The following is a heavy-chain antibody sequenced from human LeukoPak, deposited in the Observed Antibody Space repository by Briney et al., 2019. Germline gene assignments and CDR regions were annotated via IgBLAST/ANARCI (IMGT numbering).Heavy chain of an antibody. CDR3: AGPKRSGSYYPFDY. CDR2: IYSGGST. V-gene: IGHV3-53*01. CDR1: GFTVSSNY. J-gene: IGHJ4*02. Sequence: GGSLRLSCAASGFTVSSNYMSWVRQAPGKGLEWVSVIYSGGSTYYADSVKGRFTISRDNSKNTLYLQMNSLRAEDTAVYYCAGPKRSGSYYPFDYWGQGTLVTVSS. D-gene: IGHD1-26*01.